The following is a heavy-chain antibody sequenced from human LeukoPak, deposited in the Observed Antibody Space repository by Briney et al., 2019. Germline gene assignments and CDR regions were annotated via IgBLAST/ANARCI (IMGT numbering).Heavy chain of an antibody. V-gene: IGHV3-23*01. CDR3: AKDREYGDYYFDY. J-gene: IGHJ4*02. D-gene: IGHD4-17*01. CDR2: ISGSGGST. CDR1: GFTFSICA. Sequence: PGGSLRLSCAASGFTFSICAMSWVRQAPGKGLEWVSAISGSGGSTYYADSVKGRFTISRDNSKNTLYLQMNSLRAEDTAVYYCAKDREYGDYYFDYWGQGTLVTVSS.